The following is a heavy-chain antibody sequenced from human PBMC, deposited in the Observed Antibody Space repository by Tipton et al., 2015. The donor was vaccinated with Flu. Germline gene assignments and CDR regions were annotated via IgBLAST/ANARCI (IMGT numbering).Heavy chain of an antibody. Sequence: VQLVQSGGGLVQPGGSLRLSCAASGFTFSIYWMGWVRQAPGKGLEWVANIKQDGSEKNYVDSVKGRFTISRDNDKRSLYLQMNTLRAEDTAVYYCAREIPGGATNLDYWGQGTLVTVSS. CDR2: IKQDGSEK. J-gene: IGHJ4*02. CDR3: AREIPGGATNLDY. CDR1: GFTFSIYW. D-gene: IGHD2-21*01. V-gene: IGHV3-7*03.